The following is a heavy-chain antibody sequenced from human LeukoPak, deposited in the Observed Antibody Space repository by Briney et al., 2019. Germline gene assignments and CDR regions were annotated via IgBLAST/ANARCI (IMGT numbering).Heavy chain of an antibody. CDR1: GGTFSSYA. V-gene: IGHV1-69*05. CDR3: ARLPRDYGDYVRPGYYYYMDV. CDR2: IIPIFGTA. D-gene: IGHD4-17*01. J-gene: IGHJ6*03. Sequence: ASVKVSCKASGGTFSSYAISWVRQAPGQGLEWMGRIIPIFGTANYAQKFQGRVTITTDESTSTAYMELSSLRSEDTAVYYCARLPRDYGDYVRPGYYYYMDVWGKGTTVTVSS.